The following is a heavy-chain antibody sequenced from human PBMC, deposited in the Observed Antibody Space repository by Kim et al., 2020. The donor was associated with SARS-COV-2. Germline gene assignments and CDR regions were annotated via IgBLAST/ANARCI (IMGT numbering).Heavy chain of an antibody. CDR1: GFTFDDYA. CDR2: ISWNSGSI. Sequence: SLRLSCAASGFTFDDYAMHWVRQAPGKGLEWVSGISWNSGSIGYADSVKGRFTISRDNAKNSLYLQMNSLRAEDTALYYRAAPSDSSSWYPVDYWGQGTLVTVSS. CDR3: AAPSDSSSWYPVDY. J-gene: IGHJ4*02. V-gene: IGHV3-9*01. D-gene: IGHD6-13*01.